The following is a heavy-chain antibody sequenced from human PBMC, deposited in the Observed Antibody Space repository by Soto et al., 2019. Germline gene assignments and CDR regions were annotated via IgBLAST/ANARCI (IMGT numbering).Heavy chain of an antibody. J-gene: IGHJ6*02. CDR3: ARHQGPYGSGSYEYGMDV. V-gene: IGHV1-3*01. Sequence: ASVKVSCKASGYTFTSYAMHWVRQAPGQRLEWMGWINAGNGNTKYSQKFQGRVTITRDTSTSTAYMELSSLRSEDTAVYYCARHQGPYGSGSYEYGMDVWGQGTTVTVSS. CDR2: INAGNGNT. D-gene: IGHD3-10*01. CDR1: GYTFTSYA.